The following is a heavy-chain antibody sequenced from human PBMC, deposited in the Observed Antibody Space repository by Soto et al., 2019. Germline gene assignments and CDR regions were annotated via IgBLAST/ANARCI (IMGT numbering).Heavy chain of an antibody. CDR2: IYYSGST. CDR3: ARPYGDTTWFDP. V-gene: IGHV4-59*08. D-gene: IGHD4-17*01. CDR1: GGSISSYY. Sequence: SETLSLTCTVSGGSISSYYWSWIRQPPGKGLEWIGYIYYSGSTNYNPSLKSRVTISVDTSKNQFSLKLSSVTAADTAVYYCARPYGDTTWFDPWGQGTLVTVSS. J-gene: IGHJ5*02.